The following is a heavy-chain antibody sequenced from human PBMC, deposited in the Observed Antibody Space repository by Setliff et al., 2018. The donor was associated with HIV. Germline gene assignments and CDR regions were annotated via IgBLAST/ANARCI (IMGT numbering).Heavy chain of an antibody. V-gene: IGHV1-18*01. CDR2: ISPSNGYT. J-gene: IGHJ4*02. Sequence: ASVKVSCKASGYTFSSYGISWVRQAPGQGLEWMGWISPSNGYTDYAQKFRDRVTLTTDTSTSTAYMEIKSLTSDDTGVYYCARVGLSAVPFPTVYWGQGTLVTVSS. D-gene: IGHD4-4*01. CDR1: GYTFSSYG. CDR3: ARVGLSAVPFPTVY.